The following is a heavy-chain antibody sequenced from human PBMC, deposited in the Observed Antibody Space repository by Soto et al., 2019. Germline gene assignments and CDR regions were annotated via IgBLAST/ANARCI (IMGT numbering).Heavy chain of an antibody. J-gene: IGHJ4*02. CDR2: INAGNGNT. Sequence: ASVKVSCKASGYTFTSYAMHWVRQAPGQRLEGMGWINAGNGNTKYSQKFQGRVTITRDTSASTAYMELSSLRSEDTAVYYCARAYSRYWGPLYYFDFCGQGTLVTVSS. CDR3: ARAYSRYWGPLYYFDF. D-gene: IGHD2-8*02. CDR1: GYTFTSYA. V-gene: IGHV1-3*01.